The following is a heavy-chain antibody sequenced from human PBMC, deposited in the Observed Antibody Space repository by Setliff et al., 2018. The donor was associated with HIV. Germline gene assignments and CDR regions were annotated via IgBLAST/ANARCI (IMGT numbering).Heavy chain of an antibody. CDR2: IYYSGST. CDR3: ARRMSSGSYYDY. J-gene: IGHJ4*02. V-gene: IGHV4-59*08. D-gene: IGHD1-26*01. CDR1: GGSISSYY. Sequence: SETLSLTCTVSGGSISSYYWSWIRQPPGKGLEWIGYIYYSGSTNYNPSLKSRVTISVDTSKNQFSLNLRSATAADTAVYYCARRMSSGSYYDYWGQGTLVTVSS.